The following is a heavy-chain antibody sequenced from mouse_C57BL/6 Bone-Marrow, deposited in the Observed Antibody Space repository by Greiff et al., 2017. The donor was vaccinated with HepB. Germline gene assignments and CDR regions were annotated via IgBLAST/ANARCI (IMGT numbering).Heavy chain of an antibody. D-gene: IGHD1-1*01. J-gene: IGHJ1*03. Sequence: VQLKQSGPVLVKPGPSVKISCKASGFTFTDYYMHWVKQSHGKSLEWIGLVYPYNGGTSYNQKFKGKATLTVDTSSSTAYMELNSLTSEDSAVYYCARLRVPYYYGSSYWYFDVWGTGTTVTVSS. CDR2: VYPYNGGT. CDR3: ARLRVPYYYGSSYWYFDV. V-gene: IGHV1-36*01. CDR1: GFTFTDYY.